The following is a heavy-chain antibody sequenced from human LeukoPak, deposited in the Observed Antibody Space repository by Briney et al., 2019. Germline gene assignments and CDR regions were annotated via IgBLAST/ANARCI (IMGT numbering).Heavy chain of an antibody. D-gene: IGHD2/OR15-2a*01. CDR3: ARHRSNWFDP. CDR1: GGSISSSSYY. J-gene: IGHJ5*02. CDR2: TFYSGST. Sequence: SETLSLACTVSGGSISSSSYYWGWIRQPPGKGLEWIGSTFYSGSTYYDPSLKSRVTISVDTSKNQFSLKLSSVTAADTAVYYCARHRSNWFDPWGQGTLVTVSS. V-gene: IGHV4-39*01.